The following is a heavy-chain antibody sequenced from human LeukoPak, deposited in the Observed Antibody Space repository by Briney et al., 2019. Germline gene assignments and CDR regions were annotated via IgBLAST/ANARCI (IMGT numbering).Heavy chain of an antibody. J-gene: IGHJ4*02. CDR1: GFTFSSYA. V-gene: IGHV3-30-3*01. Sequence: GRSLRLSCAASGFTFSSYAMHWVRQAPGKGLEWVAVISYDGSNKYYADSVKGRFTNSRDNSKNTLYLQMNSLRAEDTAVYYCARDPGYSYGLPSYWGQGTLVTVSS. CDR3: ARDPGYSYGLPSY. D-gene: IGHD5-18*01. CDR2: ISYDGSNK.